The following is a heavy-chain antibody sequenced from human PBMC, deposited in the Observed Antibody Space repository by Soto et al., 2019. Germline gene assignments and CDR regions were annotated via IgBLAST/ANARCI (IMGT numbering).Heavy chain of an antibody. Sequence: PSETLSLTCAVYGGSFSGYYWSWIRQPPGKGLEWIGEINHSGSTNYNPSLKSRVTISVDTSKNQFSLKLSSVTAADTAVYYCARAPRITIFVYYYYGMDVWGQGTTVTVSS. D-gene: IGHD3-9*01. CDR1: GGSFSGYY. CDR2: INHSGST. J-gene: IGHJ6*02. CDR3: ARAPRITIFVYYYYGMDV. V-gene: IGHV4-34*01.